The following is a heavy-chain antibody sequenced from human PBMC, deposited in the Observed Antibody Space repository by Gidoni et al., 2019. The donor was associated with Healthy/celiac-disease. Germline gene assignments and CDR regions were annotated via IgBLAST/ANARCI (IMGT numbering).Heavy chain of an antibody. J-gene: IGHJ4*02. V-gene: IGHV3-23*01. Sequence: EVQLLESGGGVVQPGGSLRLSCAAAGFTFSSYALRCVRQAPGQGVEWVSGISGCGGSTYCADSVKGRFTIYRDNSKNTLYRQMNSLRAEDTAVYYCAKRFVGGAAAGRPCCYFDYWGQGTLVTVSS. D-gene: IGHD6-13*01. CDR1: GFTFSSYA. CDR3: AKRFVGGAAAGRPCCYFDY. CDR2: ISGCGGST.